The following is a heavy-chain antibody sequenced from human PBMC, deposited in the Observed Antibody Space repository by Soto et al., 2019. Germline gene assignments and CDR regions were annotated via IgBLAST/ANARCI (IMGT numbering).Heavy chain of an antibody. CDR3: ARHPDSGYDPAYYFYGMDV. D-gene: IGHD5-12*01. V-gene: IGHV5-51*01. J-gene: IGHJ6*02. CDR1: GYSFTTYW. CDR2: IYPGDSDT. Sequence: GESLKISCKGSGYSFTTYWIGWARQMPGKGLEWMGIIYPGDSDTRYSPSFQGQVTISADKSINTAYPQWSSLKASDSAMYYCARHPDSGYDPAYYFYGMDVWGQGTTVTVSS.